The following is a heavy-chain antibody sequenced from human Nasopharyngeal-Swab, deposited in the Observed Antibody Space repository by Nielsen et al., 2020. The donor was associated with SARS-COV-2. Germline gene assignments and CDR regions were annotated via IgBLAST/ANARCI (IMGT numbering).Heavy chain of an antibody. CDR3: ARVRVLRFLEWQTKGRFDP. J-gene: IGHJ5*02. D-gene: IGHD3-3*01. Sequence: WIRQPPGKGLEWIGSIYYSGSTYYNPSLKSRVTISVDTSKNQFSLKLSSVTAADTAVYYCARVRVLRFLEWQTKGRFDPWGQGTLVTVSS. CDR2: IYYSGST. V-gene: IGHV4-39*07.